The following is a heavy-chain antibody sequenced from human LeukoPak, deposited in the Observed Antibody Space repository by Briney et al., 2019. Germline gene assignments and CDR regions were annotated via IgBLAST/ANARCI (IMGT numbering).Heavy chain of an antibody. CDR2: IYTSGST. V-gene: IGHV4-4*09. D-gene: IGHD2-2*01. CDR3: AGQKPVVVPAAKTRGWFDP. J-gene: IGHJ5*02. CDR1: GGSISSYY. Sequence: PSETLSLTCTVSGGSISSYYWSWIRLPPGKGLEWIGYIYTSGSTNYNPSLKSRVTISVDTSKNQFSLKLSSVTAADTAVYYCAGQKPVVVPAAKTRGWFDPWGQGTLVTVSS.